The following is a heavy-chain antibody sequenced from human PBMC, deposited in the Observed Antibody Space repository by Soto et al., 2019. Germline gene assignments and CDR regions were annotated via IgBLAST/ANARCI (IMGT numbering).Heavy chain of an antibody. CDR1: GGTFSSYA. CDR2: IIPIFGTA. V-gene: IGHV1-69*01. D-gene: IGHD6-13*01. Sequence: QVQLVQSGAEVKKPGSSVKVSCKASGGTFSSYALSWVRQAPGQGLEWMGGIIPIFGTANYAQKFQGRVTITADESTCTACMELSSLRSEDTAVYYCGDSAPPVAADRGWYSIDFWGQGTLVTVSS. J-gene: IGHJ4*02. CDR3: GDSAPPVAADRGWYSIDF.